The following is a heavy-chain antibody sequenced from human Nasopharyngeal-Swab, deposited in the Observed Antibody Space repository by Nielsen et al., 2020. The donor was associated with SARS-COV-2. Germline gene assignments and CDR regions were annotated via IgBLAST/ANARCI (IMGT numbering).Heavy chain of an antibody. Sequence: KVPCKGSGYSFTSYYILWVRQMPGKGLAWMGRIDPCDSYTNYSPSFQGHVTISADKSISTAYLQWSSLKASDTAIYYCARRGFEYNSSPEWDYWGQGTLVTVSS. CDR3: ARRGFEYNSSPEWDY. CDR1: GYSFTSYY. V-gene: IGHV5-10-1*01. CDR2: IDPCDSYT. J-gene: IGHJ4*02. D-gene: IGHD6-6*01.